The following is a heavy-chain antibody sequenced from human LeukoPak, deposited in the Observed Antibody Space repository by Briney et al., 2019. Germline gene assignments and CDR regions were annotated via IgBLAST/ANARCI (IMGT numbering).Heavy chain of an antibody. CDR3: AARTSGSRVDY. D-gene: IGHD1-26*01. CDR1: GGSITSYY. CDR2: IYSSGST. J-gene: IGHJ4*02. Sequence: PSETLSLTCTVSGGSITSYYWSWIRQPPGKGLEWIEYIYSSGSTDYNPSLKSRVTISIDTSKNQFSLKLSSVTAADTAVYYCAARTSGSRVDYWGQGTLVTVSS. V-gene: IGHV4-59*08.